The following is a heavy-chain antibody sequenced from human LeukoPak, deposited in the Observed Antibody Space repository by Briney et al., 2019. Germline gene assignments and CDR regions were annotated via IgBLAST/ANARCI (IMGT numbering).Heavy chain of an antibody. D-gene: IGHD3-16*01. Sequence: SETLSLTCTVSGVSISSSSHDWGWVRQSPDMGLEWIASIFYTGLTYYNPSLKSRFTISVDTSKNQFSLKETSVTAPDSAVYFCARHSMNAWYFYFDSWGQGTQVTVSS. J-gene: IGHJ4*02. CDR3: ARHSMNAWYFYFDS. CDR1: GVSISSSSHD. CDR2: IFYTGLT. V-gene: IGHV4-39*01.